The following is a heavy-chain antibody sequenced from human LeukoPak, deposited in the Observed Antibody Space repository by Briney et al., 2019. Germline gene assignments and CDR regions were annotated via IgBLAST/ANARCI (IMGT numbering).Heavy chain of an antibody. V-gene: IGHV3-30-3*01. D-gene: IGHD6-13*01. CDR3: ARDPGAAAGTALLDY. Sequence: GGSLRLSCAASGFTFSSYAMHWVRQAPGKGLEWVAVISYDGSNKYYADSVKGRFTISRDNSKNTLYLQMNSLRAEDTAVYYCARDPGAAAGTALLDYWGQGTLVTVSS. CDR2: ISYDGSNK. CDR1: GFTFSSYA. J-gene: IGHJ4*02.